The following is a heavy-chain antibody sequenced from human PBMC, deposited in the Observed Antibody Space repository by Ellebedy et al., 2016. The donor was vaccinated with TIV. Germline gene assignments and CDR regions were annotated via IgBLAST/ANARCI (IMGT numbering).Heavy chain of an antibody. V-gene: IGHV4-4*02. Sequence: MPSETLSLTCAVSGGSISSSNWWSWVRQPPGKGLEWIGEIYHSGFTNYNPSLKSRVNISVDKSKNQFSLKLSSVTAADTAVYYCARDHSTGYSGYDYYYYYGMDVWGQGTTVTVSS. CDR2: IYHSGFT. CDR3: ARDHSTGYSGYDYYYYYGMDV. D-gene: IGHD5-12*01. CDR1: GGSISSSNW. J-gene: IGHJ6*02.